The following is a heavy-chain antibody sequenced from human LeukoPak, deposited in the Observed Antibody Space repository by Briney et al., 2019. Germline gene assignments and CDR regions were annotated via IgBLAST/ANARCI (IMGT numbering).Heavy chain of an antibody. D-gene: IGHD2-15*01. CDR2: ISSRSNYI. Sequence: GGSLRLSCAASGFTFNTYSMNWVRQAPGKGLEWVASISSRSNYINYAESVKGRFTISRDNAQNSLYLQMNSLRAEDTAVFYCARDELGIGGGSSQSGYCMDVWGKGTTVIDSS. J-gene: IGHJ6*03. CDR1: GFTFNTYS. CDR3: ARDELGIGGGSSQSGYCMDV. V-gene: IGHV3-21*01.